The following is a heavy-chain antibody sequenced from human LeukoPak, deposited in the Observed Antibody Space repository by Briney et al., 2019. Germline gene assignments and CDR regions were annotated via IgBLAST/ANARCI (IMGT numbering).Heavy chain of an antibody. V-gene: IGHV4-59*08. J-gene: IGHJ5*02. D-gene: IGHD2-15*01. CDR3: ARQRSGGNWFDP. CDR2: IYYSGST. CDR1: GGSISSYY. Sequence: PSETLSLTCTVSGGSISSYYWSWIRQPPGKGLEWIGYIYYSGSTNYNPSLKSRVTISVDTSKNQFSLKLSSVTAADTAVYYCARQRSGGNWFDPWGQGTLVTVSS.